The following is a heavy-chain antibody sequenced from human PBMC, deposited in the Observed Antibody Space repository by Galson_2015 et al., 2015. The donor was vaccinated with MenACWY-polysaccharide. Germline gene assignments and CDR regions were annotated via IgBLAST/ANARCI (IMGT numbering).Heavy chain of an antibody. CDR2: MNPHCGNT. V-gene: IGHV1-8*01. CDR1: GYTFTSYA. CDR3: ARRIARKYTFADA. J-gene: IGHJ5*02. Sequence: SVKVSCRASGYTFTSYALTWVRQAAGQGLEWMGWMNPHCGNTGYAQQFQGRVTMTSNSALTTAYMELSSLRAEDTAVYYCARRIARKYTFADACGQGALVTVSS. D-gene: IGHD2-21*01.